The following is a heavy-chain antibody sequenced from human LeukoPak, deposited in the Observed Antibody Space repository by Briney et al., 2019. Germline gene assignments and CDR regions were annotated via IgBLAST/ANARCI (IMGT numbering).Heavy chain of an antibody. CDR3: ASEYSSSWSGDY. J-gene: IGHJ4*02. Sequence: GGSLRLSCAASGFTFSSYAMSWVRQAPGKGLEWVAVISYDGSNKYYADSVKGRFTISRDNSKNTLYLQMNSLRAEDTAVYYCASEYSSSWSGDYWGQGTPVTVSS. V-gene: IGHV3-30*03. CDR1: GFTFSSYA. CDR2: ISYDGSNK. D-gene: IGHD6-13*01.